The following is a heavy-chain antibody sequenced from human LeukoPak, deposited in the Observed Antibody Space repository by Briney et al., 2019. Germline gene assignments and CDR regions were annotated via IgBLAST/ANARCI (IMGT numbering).Heavy chain of an antibody. J-gene: IGHJ4*02. CDR3: ARGPEAARFDY. D-gene: IGHD6-13*01. Sequence: ASVKVSCKASGYTFTDYYMYWVRQAPGQGLEWMGWIDPDSGGTKFAQKFQGRVTMTGDTSHFTAYMEMGGLTSDDTAIYYCARGPEAARFDYWGQGTLVTVSS. CDR1: GYTFTDYY. V-gene: IGHV1-2*02. CDR2: IDPDSGGT.